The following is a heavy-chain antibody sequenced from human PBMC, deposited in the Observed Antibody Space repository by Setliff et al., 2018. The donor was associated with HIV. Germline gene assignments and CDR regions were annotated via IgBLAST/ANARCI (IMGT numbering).Heavy chain of an antibody. V-gene: IGHV4-61*02. CDR1: GGTISSCSYY. CDR3: AREEYYYYGMDV. J-gene: IGHJ6*02. CDR2: IYTSGST. Sequence: SETLSLTCTVSGGTISSCSYYWNWIRQPAGKGLEWIGRIYTSGSTNYNPSLKSRVTISVDTSKNQFSLKLSSVTAADTAVYYCAREEYYYYGMDVWGQGTTVTVSS.